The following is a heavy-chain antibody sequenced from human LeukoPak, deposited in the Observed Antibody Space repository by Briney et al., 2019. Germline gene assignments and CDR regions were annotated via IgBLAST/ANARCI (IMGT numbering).Heavy chain of an antibody. D-gene: IGHD2-8*02. CDR3: AKGPAGGPTA. Sequence: GGSLRLSCAASGFTFSSYSMNWVRQAPGEGLEWVSYISSSSSTIYYADSVKGRFTISRDNAKNSLYLQMNSLRAEDTALYYCAKGPAGGPTAWGQGTLVTVSS. V-gene: IGHV3-48*01. J-gene: IGHJ5*02. CDR1: GFTFSSYS. CDR2: ISSSSSTI.